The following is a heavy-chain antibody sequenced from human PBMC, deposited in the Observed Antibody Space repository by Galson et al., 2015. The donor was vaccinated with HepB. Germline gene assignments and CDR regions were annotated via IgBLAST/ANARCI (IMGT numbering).Heavy chain of an antibody. V-gene: IGHV3-23*01. D-gene: IGHD2-21*01. CDR1: GFTFNSYA. CDR2: VSGNGGTT. Sequence: SLRLSCAASGFTFNSYAMSWVRQAPGKGLEWVSAVSGNGGTTYYADSVKGRFTISRDNSKNTLDLRANSLRAEDTAVYYCAKDSPYCGSPNCRYYYFHSWGQGTLVTVSS. J-gene: IGHJ4*02. CDR3: AKDSPYCGSPNCRYYYFHS.